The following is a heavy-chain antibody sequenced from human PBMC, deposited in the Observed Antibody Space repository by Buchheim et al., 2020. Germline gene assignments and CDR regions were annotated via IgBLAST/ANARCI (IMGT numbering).Heavy chain of an antibody. J-gene: IGHJ4*02. CDR3: AYFQGSGSTSFDY. V-gene: IGHV2-5*02. CDR1: GFSLRTSGVG. Sequence: QITLKESGPTLVKPTQTLTLTCTFSGFSLRTSGVGVVWIRQPPGKALEWLALVYWDDDKRYSPSLKSRLSNTKDTLKNQVGLTMANMDPVDTATYFCAYFQGSGSTSFDYWGQGTL. CDR2: VYWDDDK. D-gene: IGHD2-2*01.